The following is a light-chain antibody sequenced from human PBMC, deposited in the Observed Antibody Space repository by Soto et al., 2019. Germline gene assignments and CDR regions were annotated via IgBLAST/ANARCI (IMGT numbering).Light chain of an antibody. V-gene: IGLV1-40*01. CDR2: VNT. Sequence: QSVLTQPPSGSGAPGQRVTISCTGSSSKIGARFDVHWYRHLPGTAPKLLISVNTNGPSGVADRFSGSKSGTSASLAIAGLRAEDEADYYCQSYDSSLAGFVFGTGTKVTVL. J-gene: IGLJ1*01. CDR3: QSYDSSLAGFV. CDR1: SSKIGARFD.